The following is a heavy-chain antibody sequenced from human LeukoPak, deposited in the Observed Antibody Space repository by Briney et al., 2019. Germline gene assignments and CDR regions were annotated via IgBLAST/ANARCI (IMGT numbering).Heavy chain of an antibody. D-gene: IGHD3-3*01. CDR2: IFYSGST. Sequence: PSETLSLTCTVSGGSIRSSSHNWDWIRQPPGKGLEYIGSIFYSGSTYYNPSLTSRVTISVDTSKNQFSLKLSSVTAADTAVYYCARRPKQPGFWSGYVDYWGQGILVTASP. J-gene: IGHJ4*02. V-gene: IGHV4-39*01. CDR1: GGSIRSSSHN. CDR3: ARRPKQPGFWSGYVDY.